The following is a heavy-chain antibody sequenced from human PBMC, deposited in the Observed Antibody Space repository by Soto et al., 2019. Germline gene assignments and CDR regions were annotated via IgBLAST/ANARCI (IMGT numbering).Heavy chain of an antibody. CDR2: INPSNGTT. Sequence: QVQLVQSGAEVKKPGASVKVSCKASGYTFTNDYMHWVRQAPGQGLEWMGIINPSNGTTSYAQKFQGRVSMTRQTSTSTVHMELSSLRSDDPALYYCASASCDSVRGVKEFDYWGQGTLVTVSS. V-gene: IGHV1-46*01. CDR3: ASASCDSVRGVKEFDY. D-gene: IGHD3-10*02. J-gene: IGHJ4*02. CDR1: GYTFTNDY.